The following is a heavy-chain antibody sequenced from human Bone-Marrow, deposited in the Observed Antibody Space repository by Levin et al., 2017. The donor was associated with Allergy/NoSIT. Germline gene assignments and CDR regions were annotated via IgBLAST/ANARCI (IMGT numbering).Heavy chain of an antibody. V-gene: IGHV3-73*01. CDR2: IRSKAYNYAT. J-gene: IGHJ4*02. Sequence: QPGGSLRLSCAASGFTFSGSAMHWVRQASGKGLEWVGRIRSKAYNYATAYAASVKGRFTISRDDSKNTAYLQMNSLKTEDTAVYYCTRAGASFNFDYWGQGTLVTVSS. D-gene: IGHD7-27*01. CDR1: GFTFSGSA. CDR3: TRAGASFNFDY.